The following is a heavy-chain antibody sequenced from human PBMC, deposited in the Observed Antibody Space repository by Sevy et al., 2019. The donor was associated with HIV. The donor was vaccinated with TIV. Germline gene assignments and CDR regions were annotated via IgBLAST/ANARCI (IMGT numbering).Heavy chain of an antibody. Sequence: SETLSLTCTVSGGSISSGDYYWSWLRQPPGKGLEGIGYIYYSGSTYYNPSLKSRVTISVDTSKNQFSLKLSSVTAADTAVYYCARAIDDWFDPWGQGTLVTVSS. CDR2: IYYSGST. CDR1: GGSISSGDYY. V-gene: IGHV4-30-4*08. CDR3: ARAIDDWFDP. J-gene: IGHJ5*02.